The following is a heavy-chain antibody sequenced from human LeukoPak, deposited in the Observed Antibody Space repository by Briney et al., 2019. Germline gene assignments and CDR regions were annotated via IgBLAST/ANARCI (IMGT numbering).Heavy chain of an antibody. D-gene: IGHD5-24*01. CDR1: GFTFNTYA. CDR3: ARDEQVVVLEMATQMGGY. Sequence: GGSLRLSCAASGFTFNTYAMSWVRQAPGKGLEWVSSISGTGGGTYYADSAKGRFTISRDNSKNTLYLQMNSLRAEDTAVYYCARDEQVVVLEMATQMGGYWGQGTLVTVSS. V-gene: IGHV3-23*01. J-gene: IGHJ4*02. CDR2: ISGTGGGT.